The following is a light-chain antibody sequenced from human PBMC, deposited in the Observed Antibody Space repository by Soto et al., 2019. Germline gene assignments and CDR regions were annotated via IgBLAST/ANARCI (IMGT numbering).Light chain of an antibody. Sequence: DIQLTQSPSSLSASVGDRVTITGRASQGISDFLAWYQQKPGKAPQLLIYGATTLQSGVPSRFSGSGSGTDFTLTIASLQPEDVATYYCQTYNSAPLTFGGGTKVDIK. CDR2: GAT. CDR3: QTYNSAPLT. CDR1: QGISDF. V-gene: IGKV1-27*01. J-gene: IGKJ4*01.